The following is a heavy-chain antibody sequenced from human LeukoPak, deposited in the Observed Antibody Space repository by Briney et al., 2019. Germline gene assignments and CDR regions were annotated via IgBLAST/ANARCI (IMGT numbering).Heavy chain of an antibody. J-gene: IGHJ4*02. CDR1: GGSISSGGYS. CDR2: IYHSGST. D-gene: IGHD3-9*01. V-gene: IGHV4-30-2*01. Sequence: SQTLSLTCAVSGGSISSGGYSWIWIRQPPGKGLEWIGYIYHSGSTYYNPSLKSRVTISVDRSKNQFSLKLSSVTAADTAVYYCARAGGSDYDILTGYSSSCYFDYWGQGTLVTVSS. CDR3: ARAGGSDYDILTGYSSSCYFDY.